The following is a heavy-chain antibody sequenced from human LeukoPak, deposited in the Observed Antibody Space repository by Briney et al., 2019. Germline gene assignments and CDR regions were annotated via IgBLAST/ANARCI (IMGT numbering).Heavy chain of an antibody. J-gene: IGHJ4*02. Sequence: SETLSLTCTVSGGSISFYYWSWIRQPAGKGLEWIGRVYTSGSTNYNPSLKSRVTMSVDTSKNQISLKLSSVTAADTAVYYCARMSGGYSYGPFDYWGQGTLVTVSS. CDR2: VYTSGST. D-gene: IGHD5-18*01. CDR3: ARMSGGYSYGPFDY. CDR1: GGSISFYY. V-gene: IGHV4-4*07.